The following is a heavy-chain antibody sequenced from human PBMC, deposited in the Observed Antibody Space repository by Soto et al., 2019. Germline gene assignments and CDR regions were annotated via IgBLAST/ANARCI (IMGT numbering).Heavy chain of an antibody. Sequence: PGGSLRLSCAASGVTFSGCGMHWVRQAPGKGLEWVAVIAYDGSNTFYADSVRGRFTISRDNSKNTLYLQMNSLRVEDMAVYYCAKAPPYSSNWYGLFDYWGQGTLVTVSS. CDR3: AKAPPYSSNWYGLFDY. D-gene: IGHD6-13*01. J-gene: IGHJ4*02. CDR2: IAYDGSNT. V-gene: IGHV3-30*18. CDR1: GVTFSGCG.